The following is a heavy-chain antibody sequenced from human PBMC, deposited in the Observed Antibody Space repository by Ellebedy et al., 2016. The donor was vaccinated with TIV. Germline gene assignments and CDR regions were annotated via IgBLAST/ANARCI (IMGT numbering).Heavy chain of an antibody. J-gene: IGHJ4*02. CDR3: TKDSGWEHEY. V-gene: IGHV3-53*01. CDR1: GFTVSSNY. Sequence: GESLKISCAASGFTVSSNYMSWVRQAPGRGLEWVSGIGGSDGFTDYADSVRGRFTISRDNSKNTLYLHMDSLRAEDTALYYCTKDSGWEHEYWGQGTLVTISS. CDR2: IGGSDGFT. D-gene: IGHD3-10*01.